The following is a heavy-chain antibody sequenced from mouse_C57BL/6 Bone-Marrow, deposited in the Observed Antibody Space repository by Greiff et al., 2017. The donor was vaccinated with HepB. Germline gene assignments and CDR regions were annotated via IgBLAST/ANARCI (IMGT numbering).Heavy chain of an antibody. CDR1: GFTFSSYG. Sequence: EVKLMESGGDLVKPGGSLKLSCAASGFTFSSYGMSWVRQTPDKRLEWVATISSGGSYTYYPDSVKGRFTISRDNAKNTLYLQMSSLKSEDTAMYYCARHNYYGSRTWYFDVWGTGTTVTVSS. J-gene: IGHJ1*03. V-gene: IGHV5-6*01. D-gene: IGHD1-1*01. CDR3: ARHNYYGSRTWYFDV. CDR2: ISSGGSYT.